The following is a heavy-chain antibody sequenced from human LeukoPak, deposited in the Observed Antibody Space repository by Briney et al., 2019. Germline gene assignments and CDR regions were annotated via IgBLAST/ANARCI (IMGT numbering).Heavy chain of an antibody. CDR2: IIPILGIA. CDR1: GGTFSSYA. CDR3: ASNYGSGSYFGDYYYGMDV. V-gene: IGHV1-69*04. Sequence: SVKVSCKASGGTFSSYAISWVRQAPGQGLEWMGRIIPILGIANYAQKFQGRVTITADKSTSTAYMELSSLRSEDTAVYYCASNYGSGSYFGDYYYGMDVWGQGTTVTVSS. D-gene: IGHD3-10*01. J-gene: IGHJ6*02.